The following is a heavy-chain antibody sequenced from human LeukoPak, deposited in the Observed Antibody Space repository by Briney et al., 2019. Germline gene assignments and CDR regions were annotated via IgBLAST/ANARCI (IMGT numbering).Heavy chain of an antibody. V-gene: IGHV4-39*01. CDR3: ARHYGP. CDR1: GGSISGSSYY. Sequence: SETLSLTCTVSGGSISGSSYYWGWIRQPPGKGLEWIGSIYYSGSTYYNPSLKSRVTISVDTSKNQFSLKLNSVTATDTVVYYCARHYGPWGQGTLVTVSS. D-gene: IGHD3-16*01. J-gene: IGHJ4*02. CDR2: IYYSGST.